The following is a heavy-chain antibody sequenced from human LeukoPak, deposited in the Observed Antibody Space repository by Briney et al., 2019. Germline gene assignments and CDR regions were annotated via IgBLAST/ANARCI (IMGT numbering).Heavy chain of an antibody. V-gene: IGHV3-30*18. CDR3: AKDSKGCGELLSGGMDV. CDR2: ISYDGSNK. J-gene: IGHJ6*02. D-gene: IGHD3-10*01. Sequence: PGGSLRLSCAASGFTFSSYGMHWVRQAPGKGLEWVAVISYDGSNKYYADSVKGRFTISRDNSKNTLYLQMNSRRGEDTAVYYCAKDSKGCGELLSGGMDVWGQGTTVTVSS. CDR1: GFTFSSYG.